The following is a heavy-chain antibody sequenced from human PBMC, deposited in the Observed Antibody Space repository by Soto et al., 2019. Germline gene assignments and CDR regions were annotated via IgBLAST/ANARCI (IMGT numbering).Heavy chain of an antibody. V-gene: IGHV3-20*04. Sequence: EVQLVQSGGGVIRPGGSLRLSCAASGFTFDDYGMSWVRQVPGKGLEWVAGINWNGRTRDYADSVKGRFTISRDTAKNSRYLQMSSLRVEDTALYFCARASPRGRYFDWLIFPLGHWGQGTLVTVSS. J-gene: IGHJ4*02. D-gene: IGHD3-9*01. CDR2: INWNGRTR. CDR3: ARASPRGRYFDWLIFPLGH. CDR1: GFTFDDYG.